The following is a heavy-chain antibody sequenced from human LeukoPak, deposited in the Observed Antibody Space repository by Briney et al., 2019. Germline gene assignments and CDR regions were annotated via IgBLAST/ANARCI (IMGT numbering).Heavy chain of an antibody. D-gene: IGHD6-13*01. CDR2: IIPIFGTA. Sequence: GSSVKVSCKASGGTSSSYAISWVRQAPGQGLEWMGGIIPIFGTANYAQKFQGRVTITADESTSTAYMELSSLRSEDTAVYYCARAPRSSWDGYYYYGMDVWGKGTTVTVSS. CDR3: ARAPRSSWDGYYYYGMDV. J-gene: IGHJ6*04. CDR1: GGTSSSYA. V-gene: IGHV1-69*01.